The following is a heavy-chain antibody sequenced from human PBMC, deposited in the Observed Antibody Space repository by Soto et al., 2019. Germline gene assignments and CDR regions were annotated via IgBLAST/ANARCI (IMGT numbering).Heavy chain of an antibody. CDR2: ISGSGGST. Sequence: LRLSFAASGFTFSSYAMSWVRQAPGKGLEWVSAISGSGGSTYYADSVKGRFTISRDNSKNTLYLQMNSLRAEDTAVYYCAKDKAMVRGVSCMDVWGQGTTVTVSS. J-gene: IGHJ6*02. CDR1: GFTFSSYA. CDR3: AKDKAMVRGVSCMDV. V-gene: IGHV3-23*01. D-gene: IGHD3-10*01.